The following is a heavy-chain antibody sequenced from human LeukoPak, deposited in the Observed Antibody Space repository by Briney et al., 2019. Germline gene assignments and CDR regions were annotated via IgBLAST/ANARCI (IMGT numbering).Heavy chain of an antibody. Sequence: SETLSLTCTVSGYSISSGYYWGWIRQPPGKGLEWIGYIYHSGSTYYNPSLKSRVTISVDRSKNQFSLKLSSVTAADTAVYYCARSMVRGVIDYWGQGTLVAVSS. CDR2: IYHSGST. CDR3: ARSMVRGVIDY. CDR1: GYSISSGYY. D-gene: IGHD3-10*01. V-gene: IGHV4-38-2*02. J-gene: IGHJ4*02.